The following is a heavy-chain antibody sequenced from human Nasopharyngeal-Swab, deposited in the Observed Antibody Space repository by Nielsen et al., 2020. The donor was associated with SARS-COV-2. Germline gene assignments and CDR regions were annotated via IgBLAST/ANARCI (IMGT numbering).Heavy chain of an antibody. CDR2: IGTAGDT. CDR3: ARAGTAMVPYYYYYMDV. J-gene: IGHJ6*03. D-gene: IGHD5-18*01. CDR1: GFTFSGYD. Sequence: GESLKISCAASGFTFSGYDMHWVRQATGKGPEWVSAIGTAGDTYYPGSVKGRFTISRENAKNSLYLQMNSLRAGDTAVYYCARAGTAMVPYYYYYMDVWGKGTTVTVSS. V-gene: IGHV3-13*01.